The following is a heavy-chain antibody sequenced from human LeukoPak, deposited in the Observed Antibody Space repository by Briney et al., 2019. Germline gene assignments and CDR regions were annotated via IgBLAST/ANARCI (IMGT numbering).Heavy chain of an antibody. V-gene: IGHV3-30*04. CDR1: GFTFSSYA. Sequence: PGRSLRLSCAASGFTFSSYAMHWVRQAPGKGLEWVAVISYDGSNKYYADSVKGRFTISRDNSKNTLYLQMNSLRAEDTAVYYCAREGSGAFDYWGQGTLVTVSS. CDR3: AREGSGAFDY. J-gene: IGHJ4*02. D-gene: IGHD1-26*01. CDR2: ISYDGSNK.